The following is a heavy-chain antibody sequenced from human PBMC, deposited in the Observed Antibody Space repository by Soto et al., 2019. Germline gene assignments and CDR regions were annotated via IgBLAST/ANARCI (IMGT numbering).Heavy chain of an antibody. CDR3: ARNYYDSSGGFDY. CDR2: IYSGGST. J-gene: IGHJ4*02. D-gene: IGHD3-22*01. Sequence: EVQLVESGGGLIQTGGSLRLSCAASGFTVSSNYMSWVRQAPGKGLEWVPVIYSGGSTYYADSVKGRFTISRDNSKNTLDLQMNSLRAEDTAVYYCARNYYDSSGGFDYWGQGTLVTVSS. V-gene: IGHV3-53*01. CDR1: GFTVSSNY.